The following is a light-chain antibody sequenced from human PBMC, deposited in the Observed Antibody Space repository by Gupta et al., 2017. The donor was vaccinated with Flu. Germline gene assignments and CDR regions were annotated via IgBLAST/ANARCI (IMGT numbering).Light chain of an antibody. CDR3: MQRKGWPYA. Sequence: NSSTCQRSLVNRNGNTYLAWFQQRPGQSPRCLIYSVSNRGSGVPDRFSGSGSGTEFTLEISRVEAEDVGVYYCMQRKGWPYAFGQGTKLEI. J-gene: IGKJ2*01. V-gene: IGKV2-30*01. CDR2: SVS. CDR1: RSLVNRNGNTY.